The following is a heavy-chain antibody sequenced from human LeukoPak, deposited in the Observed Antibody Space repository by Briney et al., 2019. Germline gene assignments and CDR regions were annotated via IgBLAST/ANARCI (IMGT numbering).Heavy chain of an antibody. Sequence: APVKVSCKASGYTFTGYYMHWVRQAPGQGLEWMGWINPNSGGTNYAQKFQGRVTMTRDTSISTAYMELSRLRSDDTAVYYCARDSSGYYNWFDPWGQGTLVTVSS. CDR1: GYTFTGYY. V-gene: IGHV1-2*02. CDR3: ARDSSGYYNWFDP. CDR2: INPNSGGT. D-gene: IGHD3-22*01. J-gene: IGHJ5*02.